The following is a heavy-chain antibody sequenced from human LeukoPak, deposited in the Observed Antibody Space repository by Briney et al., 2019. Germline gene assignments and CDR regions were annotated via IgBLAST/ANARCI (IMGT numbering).Heavy chain of an antibody. D-gene: IGHD1-26*01. CDR3: ARDQRDGSGRSRSNYYFDY. CDR2: ISAYNGNT. J-gene: IGHJ4*02. CDR1: GYTFNSYG. Sequence: ASVKVSCKASGYTFNSYGISWVRQAPGQGLEWMGWISAYNGNTEYAQKFQGRVTMTRDTSTSTAYMELRSLRSDDTAVYYCARDQRDGSGRSRSNYYFDYWGQGTLVTVSS. V-gene: IGHV1-18*01.